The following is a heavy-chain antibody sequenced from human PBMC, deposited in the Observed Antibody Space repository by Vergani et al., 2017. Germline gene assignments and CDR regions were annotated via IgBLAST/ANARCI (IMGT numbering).Heavy chain of an antibody. CDR2: ISSNGGST. D-gene: IGHD4-11*01. CDR3: ARASSNYRIYYFDY. J-gene: IGHJ4*02. CDR1: GFTFSSYA. V-gene: IGHV3-64*04. Sequence: VQLVESGGGLVQPGGSLRLSCSASGFTFSSYAMHWVRQAPGKGLEYVSAISSNGGSTYYADSVKGRFTISRDNSKNTLYLQMNSLRAEDTAVYYCARASSNYRIYYFDYWGQGTLVTVSS.